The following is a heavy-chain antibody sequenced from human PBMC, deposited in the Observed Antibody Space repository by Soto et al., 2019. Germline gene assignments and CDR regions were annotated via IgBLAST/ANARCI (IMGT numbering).Heavy chain of an antibody. J-gene: IGHJ3*02. V-gene: IGHV3-30-3*01. CDR2: ISYDGSNK. CDR1: GFTFSSYA. CDR3: ARELRASPYAFDI. Sequence: GGSLRLSCAASGFTFSSYAMHWVRHAPGKGLEWVAVISYDGSNKYYADSVKGRFTISRDNSKNTLYLQMNSLRAEGTAVYYCARELRASPYAFDIWGQGTMVTVSS.